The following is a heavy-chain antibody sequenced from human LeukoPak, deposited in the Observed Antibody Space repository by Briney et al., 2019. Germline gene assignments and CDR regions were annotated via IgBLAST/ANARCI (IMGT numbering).Heavy chain of an antibody. D-gene: IGHD3-3*01. Sequence: PGGSLRLSCGASGFTVRSNYMSWVRQAPERGLEWVSVIYSSGNTYYADSVRGRFTISRDNSKNTLFLQMNSLRVEDTAVYYCARVGLGYDFWSGSYYYMDVWGKGTTVTVSS. CDR3: ARVGLGYDFWSGSYYYMDV. CDR1: GFTVRSNY. CDR2: IYSSGNT. J-gene: IGHJ6*03. V-gene: IGHV3-53*01.